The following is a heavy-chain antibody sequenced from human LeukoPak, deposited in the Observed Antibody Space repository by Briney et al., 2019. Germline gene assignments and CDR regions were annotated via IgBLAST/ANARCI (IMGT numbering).Heavy chain of an antibody. Sequence: SETLSLTCAVSGGSISSNNWWSWVRQPPGKGLEWIGEIYHGGSTNYNPSLKSRVTISVDKSKNQFSLKLSSVTAADTAVYYCARVSWFPGTSYYYMDVWGKGTTVTVSS. CDR1: GGSISSNNW. CDR2: IYHGGST. D-gene: IGHD1-1*01. CDR3: ARVSWFPGTSYYYMDV. V-gene: IGHV4-4*02. J-gene: IGHJ6*03.